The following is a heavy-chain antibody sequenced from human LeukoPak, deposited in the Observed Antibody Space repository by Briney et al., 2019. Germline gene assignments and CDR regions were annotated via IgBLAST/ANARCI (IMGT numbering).Heavy chain of an antibody. J-gene: IGHJ4*02. V-gene: IGHV1-8*02. CDR1: GYTFTSYG. Sequence: ASVKVSCKASGYTFTSYGISWVRQAPGQGLEWMGWMNPNSGNTGYAQKFQGRVTMTRNTSISTAYMELSSLRSEDTAVYYCARTQFYYDSSGYNYWGQGTLVTVSS. D-gene: IGHD3-22*01. CDR2: MNPNSGNT. CDR3: ARTQFYYDSSGYNY.